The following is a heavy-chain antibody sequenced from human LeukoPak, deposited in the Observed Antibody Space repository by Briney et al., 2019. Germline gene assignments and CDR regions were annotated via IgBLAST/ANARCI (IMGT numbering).Heavy chain of an antibody. CDR3: SRHARYFDL. Sequence: PSETLSLTCTVSGCSISSYYWTWIRQPPGRGLEWIGYITYSWTTHYNPSLMSRLTISLEMSKNNFSLNLRSVTASDTSVFYCSRHARYFDLWGRGALVTVSS. CDR1: GCSISSYY. V-gene: IGHV4-59*08. J-gene: IGHJ2*01. CDR2: ITYSWTT. D-gene: IGHD2-15*01.